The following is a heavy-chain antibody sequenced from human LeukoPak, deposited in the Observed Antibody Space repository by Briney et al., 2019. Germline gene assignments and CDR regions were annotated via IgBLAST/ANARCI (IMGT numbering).Heavy chain of an antibody. Sequence: GGSLRLSCAASGFTVSSNHMSWVRQAPGKGLEWVSVIYSGGSTYYADSVKGRFTISRDNSKNTLYLQMNSLRAEDTAVFYCAKMATTVTWGTLSHFDYWGQGTLVTVSS. D-gene: IGHD4-11*01. J-gene: IGHJ4*02. CDR1: GFTVSSNH. V-gene: IGHV3-53*01. CDR3: AKMATTVTWGTLSHFDY. CDR2: IYSGGST.